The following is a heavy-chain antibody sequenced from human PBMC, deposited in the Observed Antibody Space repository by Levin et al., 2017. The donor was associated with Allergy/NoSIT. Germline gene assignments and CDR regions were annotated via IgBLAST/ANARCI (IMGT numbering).Heavy chain of an antibody. V-gene: IGHV3-23*01. J-gene: IGHJ4*02. Sequence: GGSLRLSCAASGFTFSNYALSWVRQAPGKGLEWVSGINYSGGDTYADSVKGRFTISRDNSKNTLYLEMNSLRAEDTAVYYCAKEGYDFWSGYSNTALDGWGQGTLVTVSS. CDR3: AKEGYDFWSGYSNTALDG. D-gene: IGHD3-3*01. CDR2: INYSGGDT. CDR1: GFTFSNYA.